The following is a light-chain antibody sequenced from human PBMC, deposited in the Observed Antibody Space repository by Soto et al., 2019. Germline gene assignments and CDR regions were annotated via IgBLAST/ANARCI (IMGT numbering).Light chain of an antibody. CDR1: QGISSY. V-gene: IGKV1-8*01. CDR3: LQYYSYLRT. J-gene: IGKJ2*01. Sequence: AILMPQSPSSFSASTGDRVTITCRASQGISSYFAWYQQNPGKAPKILIYAASTLQSGGPSRFSDCGSGTDFTLTISCLQSEDFATSYCLQYYSYLRTFGQGTKLEIK. CDR2: AAS.